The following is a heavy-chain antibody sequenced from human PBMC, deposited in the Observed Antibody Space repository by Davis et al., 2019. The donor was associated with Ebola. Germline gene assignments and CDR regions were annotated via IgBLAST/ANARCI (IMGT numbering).Heavy chain of an antibody. D-gene: IGHD6-19*01. Sequence: GGSLRLSCAASGFTFGDYVMSWFGKAPGKGMEWVSAISGSGGSTYYADSVKGRFTISRDNSKNTLYLQMNSLRAEDPAVYYCARDQVAVAGRPGYFDLWGRGTLVTVSS. CDR3: ARDQVAVAGRPGYFDL. CDR2: ISGSGGST. V-gene: IGHV3-23*01. J-gene: IGHJ2*01. CDR1: GFTFGDYV.